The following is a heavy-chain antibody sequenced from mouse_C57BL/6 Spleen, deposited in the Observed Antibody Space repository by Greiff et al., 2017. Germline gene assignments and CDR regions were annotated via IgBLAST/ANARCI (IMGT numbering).Heavy chain of an antibody. CDR3: ARGVYYYGSSYGYFDV. CDR2: IYPGSGNT. D-gene: IGHD1-1*01. CDR1: GYSFTSYY. V-gene: IGHV1-66*01. Sequence: QVQLQQSGPELVKPGASVKISCKASGYSFTSYYIHWVKQRPGQGLEWIGWIYPGSGNTKYNEKFKGKATLTAATSSSTAYMQLSSLSSEDSAVYSCARGVYYYGSSYGYFDVWGTGTTVTVSS. J-gene: IGHJ1*03.